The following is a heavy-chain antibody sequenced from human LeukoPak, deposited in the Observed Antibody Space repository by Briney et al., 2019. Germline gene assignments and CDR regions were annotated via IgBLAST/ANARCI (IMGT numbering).Heavy chain of an antibody. CDR1: GGSFSGYF. V-gene: IGHV4-34*01. D-gene: IGHD2-2*02. CDR3: ARGRYCSSTSCYIRWFDP. Sequence: SETQSLTCALYGGSFSGYFWSWIRQPPGKGLEWIGEINHSGSTNYNPSLKSRVTISVDTSKNQFSLKLSSVTAADTAVYYCARGRYCSSTSCYIRWFDPWGQGTLVTVSS. CDR2: INHSGST. J-gene: IGHJ5*02.